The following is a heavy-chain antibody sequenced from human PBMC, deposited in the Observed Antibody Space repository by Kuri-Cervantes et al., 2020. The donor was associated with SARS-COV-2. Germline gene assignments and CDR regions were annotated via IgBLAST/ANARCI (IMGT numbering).Heavy chain of an antibody. CDR2: ISSSGSTI. V-gene: IGHV3-11*01. D-gene: IGHD2-2*01. Sequence: GGSLRLSCAASGFTFSDYYMSWIRQAPGKGLDWVSYISSSGSTIYYADSVKGRFTISRDNAKNSLYLQMNSLRAEDTAVYYCARAPPPASPRGGMDVWGQGTTVTVSS. CDR3: ARAPPPASPRGGMDV. CDR1: GFTFSDYY. J-gene: IGHJ6*02.